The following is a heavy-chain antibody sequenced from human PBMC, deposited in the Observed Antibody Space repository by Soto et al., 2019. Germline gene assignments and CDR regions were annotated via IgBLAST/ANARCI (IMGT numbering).Heavy chain of an antibody. Sequence: EVQLVESGGGLVKPGGSLRLSCAASGFSFSSYSMNWVRQAPGKGLEWVSSISSSASHINYVDSVKGRFTIPRDNAKKSLYLQMNSLRAEDTAVYYCARGYTGYCSGGTCYWFDPWGQGTLVTVSS. V-gene: IGHV3-21*01. D-gene: IGHD2-15*01. CDR1: GFSFSSYS. CDR3: ARGYTGYCSGGTCYWFDP. CDR2: ISSSASHI. J-gene: IGHJ5*02.